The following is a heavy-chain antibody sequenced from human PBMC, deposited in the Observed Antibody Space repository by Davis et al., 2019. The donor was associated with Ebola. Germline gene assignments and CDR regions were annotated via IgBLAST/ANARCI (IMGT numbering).Heavy chain of an antibody. CDR1: GYTFNSHG. D-gene: IGHD3-10*01. CDR2: ISAYNGHT. J-gene: IGHJ6*02. Sequence: ASVKVSCKASGYTFNSHGISWVRRAPGQGLEWMAWISAYNGHTNYAQKFQGWVTMTRDTSISTAYMELSRLRSDDTAVYYCARDPMVRGVIDYYGMDVWGQGTTVTVSS. CDR3: ARDPMVRGVIDYYGMDV. V-gene: IGHV1-18*01.